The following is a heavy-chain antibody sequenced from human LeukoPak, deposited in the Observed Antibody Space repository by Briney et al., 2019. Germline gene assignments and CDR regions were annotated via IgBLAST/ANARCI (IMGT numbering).Heavy chain of an antibody. J-gene: IGHJ4*02. V-gene: IGHV3-15*01. D-gene: IGHD1-26*01. CDR3: TTAVGGTEDFDY. Sequence: GGSLRLSCAASGFTFRSAWMNWVRQAPGKGLEWVGRIKKKTEGGTTDYAAPVKGRFTISRDDSKNTLYLQMNSLKTEDTAVYYCTTAVGGTEDFDYWGQGTLVTVSS. CDR2: IKKKTEGGTT. CDR1: GFTFRSAW.